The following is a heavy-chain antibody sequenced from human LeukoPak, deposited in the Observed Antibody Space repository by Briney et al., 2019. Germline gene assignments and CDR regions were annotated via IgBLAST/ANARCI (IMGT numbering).Heavy chain of an antibody. CDR2: IYTSGRT. Sequence: SQTLSLTRTVSGGSISSGSYYWSWIRQPAGKGLEWIGRIYTSGRTNYNPSLKSPVPISLDTSKNQFSLKLSPVTAADTAVYYCARSRGYVFDYWGQGTLVTVSS. J-gene: IGHJ4*02. D-gene: IGHD3-22*01. CDR3: ARSRGYVFDY. V-gene: IGHV4-61*02. CDR1: GGSISSGSYY.